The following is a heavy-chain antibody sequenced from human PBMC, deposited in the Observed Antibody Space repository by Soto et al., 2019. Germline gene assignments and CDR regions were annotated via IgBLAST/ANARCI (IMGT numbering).Heavy chain of an antibody. CDR3: ASQLDFDAFGI. V-gene: IGHV4-34*01. Sequence: PSETLSLTCAVYGGSFSGYYWSWIRQPPGNGLEWIGEINHSGSTNYNPSLKSRVTISVDTSKNQFSLKLSSVTAADTAVYYCASQLDFDAFGIWGQGTMVTVSS. CDR2: INHSGST. CDR1: GGSFSGYY. D-gene: IGHD1-1*01. J-gene: IGHJ3*02.